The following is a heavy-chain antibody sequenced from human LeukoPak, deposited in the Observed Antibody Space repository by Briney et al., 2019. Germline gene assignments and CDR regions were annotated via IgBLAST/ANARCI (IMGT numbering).Heavy chain of an antibody. CDR1: GFIFSDYG. V-gene: IGHV3-33*01. J-gene: IGHJ4*02. Sequence: GGSLRLSCAVSGFIFSDYGFHWVRQAPGKGLEWVAVTRFDGSIKQYADSVKGRFTISRDDSKNTLYLQMNFLKSEDTAVFYCARWGGTRQYYFDYWGQGTLVTVSS. CDR2: TRFDGSIK. D-gene: IGHD1-1*01. CDR3: ARWGGTRQYYFDY.